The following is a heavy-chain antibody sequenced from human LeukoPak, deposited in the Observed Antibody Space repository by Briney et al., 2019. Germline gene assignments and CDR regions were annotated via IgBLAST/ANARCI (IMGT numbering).Heavy chain of an antibody. CDR1: GFTFSSYG. CDR2: IWYDGSNK. D-gene: IGHD5/OR15-5a*01. Sequence: AGGSLRLSCAASGFTFSSYGMHWVRQAPGKGLEWAAVIWYDGSNKYYADSVKGRFTISRDNSKNTLYLQMNSLRAEDTAVYHCARDVSGMDVWGKGTTVTVSS. CDR3: ARDVSGMDV. V-gene: IGHV3-33*01. J-gene: IGHJ6*04.